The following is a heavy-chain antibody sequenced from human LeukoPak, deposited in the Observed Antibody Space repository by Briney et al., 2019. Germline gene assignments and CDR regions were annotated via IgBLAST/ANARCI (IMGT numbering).Heavy chain of an antibody. V-gene: IGHV4-39*01. J-gene: IGHJ4*02. Sequence: SETLSLTCTVSGGSISSSSYYWGWIRQPPGKGLEWIGSIYYSGSTYYNPSLKSRVTISVDTSKNQFSLKLTSVTAADTAVYYCARDSSGYYRIDYWGQGTLVTVSS. CDR1: GGSISSSSYY. CDR2: IYYSGST. D-gene: IGHD3-22*01. CDR3: ARDSSGYYRIDY.